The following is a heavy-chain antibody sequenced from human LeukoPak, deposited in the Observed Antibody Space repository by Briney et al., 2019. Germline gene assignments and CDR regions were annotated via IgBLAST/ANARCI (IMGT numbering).Heavy chain of an antibody. D-gene: IGHD4-17*01. J-gene: IGHJ4*02. Sequence: QTGGSLRLSCAASGFTFSSYGMSWVRQAPGKGLEWVSAISGSGGSTYYADSVKGRFTISRDNSQNTLYLQMNSLRPEDTAVYYCAKGGASVTRYVDYWGQGTLVTVSS. CDR1: GFTFSSYG. V-gene: IGHV3-23*01. CDR3: AKGGASVTRYVDY. CDR2: ISGSGGST.